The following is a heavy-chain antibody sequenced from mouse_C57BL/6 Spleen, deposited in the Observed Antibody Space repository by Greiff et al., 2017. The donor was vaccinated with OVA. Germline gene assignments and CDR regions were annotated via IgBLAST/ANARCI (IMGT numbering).Heavy chain of an antibody. CDR3: ARQGATAYYFDY. V-gene: IGHV5-15*01. CDR1: GFTFSDYG. CDR2: ISNLAYSI. Sequence: EVNVVESGGGLVQPGGSLKLSCAASGFTFSDYGMAWVRQAPRKGPEWVAFISNLAYSIYYADTVTGRFTLSRENAKNTLYLEMSSLRSEDTAMYYCARQGATAYYFDYWGQGTTLTVSS. J-gene: IGHJ2*01. D-gene: IGHD1-2*01.